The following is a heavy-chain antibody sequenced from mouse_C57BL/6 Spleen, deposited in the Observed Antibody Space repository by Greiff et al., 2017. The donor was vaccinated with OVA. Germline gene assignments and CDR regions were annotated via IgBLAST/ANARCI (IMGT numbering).Heavy chain of an antibody. CDR2: ISSGSSTI. CDR1: GFTFSDYG. V-gene: IGHV5-17*01. CDR3: ARRVYYGDDGFAY. D-gene: IGHD2-2*01. Sequence: EVKLMESGGGLVKPGGSLKLSCAASGFTFSDYGMPWVRQAPEKGLEWVAYISSGSSTIYYADTVKGRFTISRDNAKNTLFLQRTSLRSEETAMYYRARRVYYGDDGFAYWGQGTLVTVSA. J-gene: IGHJ3*01.